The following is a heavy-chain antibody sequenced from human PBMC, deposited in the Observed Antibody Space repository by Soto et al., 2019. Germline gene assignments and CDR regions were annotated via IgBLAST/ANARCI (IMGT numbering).Heavy chain of an antibody. D-gene: IGHD3-3*01. V-gene: IGHV5-51*01. J-gene: IGHJ6*03. Sequence: PGESLKISCKGSGYSFTSYWIGWVRQMPGKGLEWMGIIYPGDSDTRYSPSSQGQVTISADKPISTAYLQWSSLKASDTAMYYCARSHNVLRFLEWSYYMDVWGKGTTVTVSS. CDR2: IYPGDSDT. CDR1: GYSFTSYW. CDR3: ARSHNVLRFLEWSYYMDV.